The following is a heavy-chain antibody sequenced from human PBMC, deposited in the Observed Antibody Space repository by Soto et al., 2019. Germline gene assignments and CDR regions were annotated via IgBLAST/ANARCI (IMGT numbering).Heavy chain of an antibody. D-gene: IGHD3-10*01. V-gene: IGHV3-30*18. Sequence: GGSLRLSWAASGFTFTNYGMHWGRHTPGKGLEWLAVISYDGSHNLHADSVKGRFTISRDNSKNTVSLQMNSLRPEDTAVYYCAKDLGPDGSASYPYFCGQGTLVTVSS. CDR3: AKDLGPDGSASYPYF. J-gene: IGHJ4*02. CDR1: GFTFTNYG. CDR2: ISYDGSHN.